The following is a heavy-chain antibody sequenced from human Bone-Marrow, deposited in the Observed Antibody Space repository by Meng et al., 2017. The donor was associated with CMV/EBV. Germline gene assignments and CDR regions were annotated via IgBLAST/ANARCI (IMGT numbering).Heavy chain of an antibody. CDR2: ISSGSSSYI. D-gene: IGHD4-11*01. CDR3: AREADGSNYGDH. J-gene: IGHJ4*02. V-gene: IGHV3-21*01. CDR1: GFTFSSYS. Sequence: GESLKISCAASGFTFSSYSMKWVRQAPGKGLEWVSSISSGSSSYIYYEDSVKGRFTISRDNAKDSLYLQMSSLRGEDTAVYYCAREADGSNYGDHWGQGTLVTVSS.